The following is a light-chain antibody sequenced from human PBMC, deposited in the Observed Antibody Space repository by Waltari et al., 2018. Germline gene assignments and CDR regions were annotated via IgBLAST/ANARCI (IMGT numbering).Light chain of an antibody. CDR3: QSYDSSLSGSE. CDR1: SSNIGAGYD. J-gene: IGLJ2*01. CDR2: GNS. V-gene: IGLV1-40*01. Sequence: QSVLTQPPSVSGAPGQRVTISCTGSSSNIGAGYDVPWYQQLPGTAPKLLIYGNSNRPSGVPDRFSGSKSGTSASLAITGLQAEDEADYYCQSYDSSLSGSEFGGGTKLTVL.